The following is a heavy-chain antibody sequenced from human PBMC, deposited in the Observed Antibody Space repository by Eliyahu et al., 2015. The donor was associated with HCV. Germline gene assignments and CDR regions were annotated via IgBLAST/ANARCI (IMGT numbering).Heavy chain of an antibody. CDR3: ARVSGAWAGRTSAYGMDV. D-gene: IGHD3-10*01. J-gene: IGHJ6*02. Sequence: EEQLVESGGGLVQPGGSLRLSCVGSGFNFRXYWVSWVRQPPGQGLEWVANINQGSTERLYADSVRDRSTISRDDAKNSLFLELESLRVDDTAVYFCARVSGAWAGRTSAYGMDVWGQGTTVTVS. CDR2: INQGSTER. CDR1: GFNFRXYW. V-gene: IGHV3-7*01.